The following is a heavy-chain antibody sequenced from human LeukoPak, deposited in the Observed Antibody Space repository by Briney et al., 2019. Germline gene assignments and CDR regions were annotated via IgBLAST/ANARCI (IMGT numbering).Heavy chain of an antibody. D-gene: IGHD3-22*01. J-gene: IGHJ4*02. CDR3: ARDSYYDSSGYYHPNDY. V-gene: IGHV3-21*01. CDR2: ITGSSGYL. CDR1: GFTFSSYS. Sequence: GGSLRLSCAASGFTFSSYSMNWVRQAPGKGLEWVSSITGSSGYLYYADSVKGRFTISRDNAKNSLYLLMSSLRAEDTAVYYCARDSYYDSSGYYHPNDYWGQGTLVTVSS.